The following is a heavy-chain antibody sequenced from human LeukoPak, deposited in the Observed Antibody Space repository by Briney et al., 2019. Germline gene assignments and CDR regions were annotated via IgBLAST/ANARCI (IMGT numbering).Heavy chain of an antibody. CDR2: TSWNSGSI. CDR1: GFTFDDYA. J-gene: IGHJ4*02. CDR3: AKDISLSIAAAGFDY. Sequence: GGSLRLSCAASGFTFDDYAMHWVRQAPGNGLEWVSGTSWNSGSIGYADSVKGRFTISRDNAKNSLYLQMNSLRAEDTALYYCAKDISLSIAAAGFDYWGQGTLVTVSS. V-gene: IGHV3-9*01. D-gene: IGHD6-13*01.